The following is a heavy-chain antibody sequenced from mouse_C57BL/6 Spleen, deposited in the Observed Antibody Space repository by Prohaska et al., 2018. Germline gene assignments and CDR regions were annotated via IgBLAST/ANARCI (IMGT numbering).Heavy chain of an antibody. D-gene: IGHD1-1*01. V-gene: IGHV1-69*01. CDR3: ARADYGSEGFAY. CDR2: IDPSDSYT. Sequence: QVQLQQPGAELVMPGASVKLSCKASGYTFTSYWMHWVKQRPGQGLEWIGEIDPSDSYTNYNQKFKGKATLTVDKSSSTAYMQLSSLTSEDSAVYYCARADYGSEGFAYWGQGTLVTVSA. J-gene: IGHJ3*01. CDR1: GYTFTSYW.